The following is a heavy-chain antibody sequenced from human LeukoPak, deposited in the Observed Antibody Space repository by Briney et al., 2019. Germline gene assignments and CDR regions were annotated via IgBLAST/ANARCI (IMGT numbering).Heavy chain of an antibody. CDR3: ARQRELLIYGMDV. CDR2: IYPGDADT. J-gene: IGHJ6*02. Sequence: MHGESLKISWKGSGYSFTSYWSGWVGQMPGKGLEGMGIIYPGDADTRYSPSFQGQVTISADKSISTAYWQWSSLKASDTAMYYCARQRELLIYGMDVWGQGTTVPVSS. D-gene: IGHD1-26*01. V-gene: IGHV5-51*01. CDR1: GYSFTSYW.